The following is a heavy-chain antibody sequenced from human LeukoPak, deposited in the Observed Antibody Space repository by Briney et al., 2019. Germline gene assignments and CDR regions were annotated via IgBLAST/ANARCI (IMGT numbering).Heavy chain of an antibody. CDR2: IRNRANSYIT. D-gene: IGHD3-22*01. Sequence: PGGSLRLSCAASGFTFSDHHMDWVGQAPGGGVEGGGRIRNRANSYITKYAASVTCRFTISGDYSNTSMFLQMNSLRTEDTAVYYCTRLNYYDGSGYYPDYWGQGTLVTVSS. J-gene: IGHJ4*02. V-gene: IGHV3-72*01. CDR3: TRLNYYDGSGYYPDY. CDR1: GFTFSDHH.